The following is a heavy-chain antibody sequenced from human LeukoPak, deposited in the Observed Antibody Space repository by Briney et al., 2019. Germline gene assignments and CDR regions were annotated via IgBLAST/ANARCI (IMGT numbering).Heavy chain of an antibody. CDR2: IKQDGSES. V-gene: IGHV3-7*05. CDR3: AKDSYSKGDY. D-gene: IGHD1-26*01. J-gene: IGHJ4*02. Sequence: GGSLRLSCAASGISFSSYWMSWVRQAPGKGLEWVANIKQDGSESNYVGSVKGRFTISRDNAKNSLYLQMNSLRAEDTAVYYCAKDSYSKGDYWGQGTLVTVSS. CDR1: GISFSSYW.